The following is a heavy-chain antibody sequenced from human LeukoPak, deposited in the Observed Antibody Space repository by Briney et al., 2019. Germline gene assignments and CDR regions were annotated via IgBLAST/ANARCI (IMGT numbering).Heavy chain of an antibody. D-gene: IGHD2-15*01. V-gene: IGHV3-21*04. CDR2: ISSSSSYI. CDR3: AKDGRCSGGSCYSYFDY. J-gene: IGHJ4*02. CDR1: GFTFSSYS. Sequence: GGSLRLSCAASGFTFSSYSMNWVRQAPGKGLEWVSSISSSSSYIYYADSVKGRFTISRDNSKNTLYLQMNSLRAEDTAGYYCAKDGRCSGGSCYSYFDYWGQGTLVTVSS.